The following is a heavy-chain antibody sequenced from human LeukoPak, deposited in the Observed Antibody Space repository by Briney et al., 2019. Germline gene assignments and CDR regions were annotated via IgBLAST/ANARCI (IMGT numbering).Heavy chain of an antibody. D-gene: IGHD5-24*01. Sequence: PAVTLALMCTVSVGPISSYYWSGVRDPLGKGREGSGYLYYSARTNYITSRTRRVSTSAHTSKNPSSLKLSSVTAADTAVYYCAAGRWLQSASLDYWGQGTLVTVSS. CDR2: LYYSART. J-gene: IGHJ4*02. CDR1: VGPISSYY. CDR3: AAGRWLQSASLDY. V-gene: IGHV4-59*08.